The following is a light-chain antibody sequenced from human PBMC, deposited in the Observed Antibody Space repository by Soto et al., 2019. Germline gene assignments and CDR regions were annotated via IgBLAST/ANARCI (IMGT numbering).Light chain of an antibody. Sequence: DIVMTQSPDSLAVSLGERATINCKSSQSILYRSNNKNYLAWYQQKPGQPPKLLIYWASTRESGVPDRFSGSGSGTDFTLTISSLQAEDVAVYFYHQYYGTPLTFGGGTKVEIK. CDR2: WAS. CDR3: HQYYGTPLT. V-gene: IGKV4-1*01. J-gene: IGKJ4*01. CDR1: QSILYRSNNKNY.